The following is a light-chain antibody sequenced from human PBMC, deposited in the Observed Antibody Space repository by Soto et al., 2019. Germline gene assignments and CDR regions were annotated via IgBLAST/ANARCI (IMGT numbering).Light chain of an antibody. Sequence: DIPMTQSPSTLSASVGYRVTITCRASQSIISWLAWYQQKPGKAPKLLSYKASSLESGVPSRFSGSGFGTEFTFTISSLQPDDVAAYYCQQYTSLYTFCQGTKLEIK. CDR2: KAS. J-gene: IGKJ2*01. CDR3: QQYTSLYT. V-gene: IGKV1-5*03. CDR1: QSIISW.